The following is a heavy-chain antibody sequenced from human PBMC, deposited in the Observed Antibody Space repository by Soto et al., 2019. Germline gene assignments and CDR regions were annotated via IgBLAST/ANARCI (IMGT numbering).Heavy chain of an antibody. V-gene: IGHV4-31*03. D-gene: IGHD2-21*01. Sequence: TLSLTCSVSGAALNSGNYYWSCIRQVPGKGLEWIGHIYVTGAVDYNPSLRDRITISQDTSERQFSLNLRLVTAADTAVYYCARLRIATNNYKWFDPWGQGTLVTVSS. CDR2: IYVTGAV. CDR1: GAALNSGNYY. CDR3: ARLRIATNNYKWFDP. J-gene: IGHJ5*02.